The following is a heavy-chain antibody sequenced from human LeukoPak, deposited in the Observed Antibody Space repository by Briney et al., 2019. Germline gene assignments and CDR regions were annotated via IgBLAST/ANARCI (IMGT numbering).Heavy chain of an antibody. CDR3: AKPPGYSSGWFYFDY. CDR1: GFTFSNYA. CDR2: ISDRGGST. D-gene: IGHD6-19*01. V-gene: IGHV3-23*01. Sequence: GGSLRLSCAASGFTFSNYAMSWVRQAPGKGLEWVSGISDRGGSTYYADSVKGRFTISRDNSKNTLYLQMNSLRAEDTAVYYCAKPPGYSSGWFYFDYWGQGTLVTVSS. J-gene: IGHJ4*02.